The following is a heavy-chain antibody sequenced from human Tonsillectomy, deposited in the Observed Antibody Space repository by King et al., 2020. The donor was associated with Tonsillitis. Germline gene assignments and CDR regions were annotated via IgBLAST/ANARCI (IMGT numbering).Heavy chain of an antibody. Sequence: VQLVESGGGLVKPGGSLRLSCAVSGFTFTKAWMTWVRQAPGKGLEGVGRIKCTTDGGTTDYAAPVKVRFTIPNDDPKNTLYLQMNSLKTEDTGVYFCTTDGRLWFGENDWGQGTLVTVSS. CDR1: GFTFTKAW. CDR2: IKCTTDGGTT. CDR3: TTDGRLWFGEND. D-gene: IGHD3-10*01. V-gene: IGHV3-15*01. J-gene: IGHJ4*02.